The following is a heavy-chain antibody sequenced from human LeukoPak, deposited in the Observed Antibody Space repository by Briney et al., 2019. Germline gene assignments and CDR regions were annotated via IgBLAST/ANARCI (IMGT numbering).Heavy chain of an antibody. CDR3: AGSARYYDSSGYQIDY. J-gene: IGHJ4*02. CDR2: ISYDGSNK. V-gene: IGHV3-30-3*01. CDR1: GFTFSSYA. Sequence: GGSLRLSCAASGFTFSSYAMHWVRQAPGKGLEWVAVISYDGSNKYYADSVKGRFTISRDNSKNTLYLQTNSLRAEDTAVYYCAGSARYYDSSGYQIDYWGQGTLVTVSS. D-gene: IGHD3-22*01.